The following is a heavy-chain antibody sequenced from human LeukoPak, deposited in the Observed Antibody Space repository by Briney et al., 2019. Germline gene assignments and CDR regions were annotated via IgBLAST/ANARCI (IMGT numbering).Heavy chain of an antibody. Sequence: GGSLRLSCAASGFTFSSYAMHWVRQAPGKGLEWVAVISYDGSNIYYADSVKGRFTISRDNSKNTLYLQMNSLRAEDTAVYYCAREGVVATILGIFDYWGQGTLVTVSS. J-gene: IGHJ4*02. V-gene: IGHV3-30*04. CDR2: ISYDGSNI. CDR3: AREGVVATILGIFDY. D-gene: IGHD5-12*01. CDR1: GFTFSSYA.